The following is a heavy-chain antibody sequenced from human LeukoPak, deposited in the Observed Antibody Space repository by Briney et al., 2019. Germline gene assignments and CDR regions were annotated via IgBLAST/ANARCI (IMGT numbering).Heavy chain of an antibody. V-gene: IGHV3-23*01. J-gene: IGHJ4*02. Sequence: GGSLRLSCAASGFTFNSYAMSWVRQAPGKGLEWVSAMSGSGGSTYYADSVKGRFTISRDNSKNTLYLQMNSLRAEDTAVYYCAKDLEYYYDSSGNYWGQGTLVTVSS. D-gene: IGHD3-22*01. CDR3: AKDLEYYYDSSGNY. CDR2: MSGSGGST. CDR1: GFTFNSYA.